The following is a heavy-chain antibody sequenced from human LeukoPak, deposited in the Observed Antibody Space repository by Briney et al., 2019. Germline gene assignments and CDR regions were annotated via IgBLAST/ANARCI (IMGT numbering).Heavy chain of an antibody. CDR1: GFTFSSYW. D-gene: IGHD3-22*01. CDR3: ARFRFYYDSSGYYFDY. Sequence: GGSLRLSCAASGFTFSSYWMSWVRQAPGKGLEWVANIKQDGSEKYHVDSVKGRFTISRDNAKNSLYLQMNSLRAEDTAVYYCARFRFYYDSSGYYFDYWGQGTLVTVSS. V-gene: IGHV3-7*01. CDR2: IKQDGSEK. J-gene: IGHJ4*02.